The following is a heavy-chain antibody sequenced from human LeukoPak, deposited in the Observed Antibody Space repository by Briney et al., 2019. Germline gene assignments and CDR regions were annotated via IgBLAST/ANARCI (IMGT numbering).Heavy chain of an antibody. D-gene: IGHD6-19*01. J-gene: IGHJ4*02. Sequence: SETLSLTCAVYGGSFSGYYWSWIRQPPGKGLEWIGEINHSGSTNYNPSLKSRVTISVDTSKNQFSLKLSSVTAADTAVYYCARDQRAVAGPSFDYWGQGTLVTVSS. CDR3: ARDQRAVAGPSFDY. CDR1: GGSFSGYY. CDR2: INHSGST. V-gene: IGHV4-34*01.